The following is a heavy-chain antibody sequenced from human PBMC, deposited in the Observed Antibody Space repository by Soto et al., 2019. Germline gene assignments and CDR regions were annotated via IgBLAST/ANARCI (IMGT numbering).Heavy chain of an antibody. J-gene: IGHJ4*02. CDR2: ISNSGIS. Sequence: SETLSLTCAVSGDSVTSVNYFWTWIRQPPGGGLEWIGYISNSGISKYNPSLKSRVAMSQETSKNQFSLNLHSVTAADTAVYFCARGEGNSYCGYHFDTWGQGAMVTVYS. CDR1: GDSVTSVNYF. D-gene: IGHD2-21*01. V-gene: IGHV4-61*01. CDR3: ARGEGNSYCGYHFDT.